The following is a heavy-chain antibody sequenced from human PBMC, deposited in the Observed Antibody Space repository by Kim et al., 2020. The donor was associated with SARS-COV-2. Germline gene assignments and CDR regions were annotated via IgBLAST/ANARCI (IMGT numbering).Heavy chain of an antibody. D-gene: IGHD2-15*01. CDR1: GYTFTSYD. CDR3: ARGGDIVVVVAASNGGMDV. CDR2: MNPNSGNT. J-gene: IGHJ6*02. Sequence: ASVKVSCKASGYTFTSYDINWVRQATGQGLEWMGWMNPNSGNTGYAQKFQGRVTMTRNTSISTAYMELSSLRSEDTAVYYCARGGDIVVVVAASNGGMDVWGQGTTVTVSS. V-gene: IGHV1-8*01.